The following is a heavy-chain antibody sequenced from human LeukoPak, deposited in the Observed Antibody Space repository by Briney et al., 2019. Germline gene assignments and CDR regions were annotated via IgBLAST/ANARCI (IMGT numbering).Heavy chain of an antibody. CDR1: GFTFRSDW. J-gene: IGHJ1*01. CDR2: VQPDGSAK. CDR3: ARDFFGWSSLGL. V-gene: IGHV3-7*01. Sequence: GGSLRLSCAASGFTFRSDWMNWVRQAPGKGLEWVAHVQPDGSAKIYADSVKGRLTHSRDNAKDSVYLQMNSLRVEDTAVYYCARDFFGWSSLGLWGQGTLVTVSS. D-gene: IGHD3/OR15-3a*01.